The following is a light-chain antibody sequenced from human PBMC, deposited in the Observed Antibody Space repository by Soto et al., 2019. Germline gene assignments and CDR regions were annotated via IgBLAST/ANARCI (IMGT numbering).Light chain of an antibody. Sequence: QSALTQPASVSGSPGQSITISCTGSSSDIGTYNYLSWYQQHPGKVPKLIIYEVSDRPSGISDRFSGSKSGNTASLTISGLQAEDEADYYCRSYTRSGTHWVFGGGTKLTVL. V-gene: IGLV2-14*01. J-gene: IGLJ3*02. CDR1: SSDIGTYNY. CDR2: EVS. CDR3: RSYTRSGTHWV.